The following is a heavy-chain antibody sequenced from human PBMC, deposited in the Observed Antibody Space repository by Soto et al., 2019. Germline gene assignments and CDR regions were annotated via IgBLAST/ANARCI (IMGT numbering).Heavy chain of an antibody. CDR2: IIPIFGTA. J-gene: IGHJ4*02. CDR3: ADQGYCSGGSCYFG. V-gene: IGHV1-69*13. D-gene: IGHD2-15*01. Sequence: SVKVSCKASGGTFSSYAISWVRQAPGRGLEWMGGIIPIFGTANYAQKFQGRVTITADESTSTAYMELSSLRSEDTAVYYCADQGYCSGGSCYFGWGQGTLVTVSS. CDR1: GGTFSSYA.